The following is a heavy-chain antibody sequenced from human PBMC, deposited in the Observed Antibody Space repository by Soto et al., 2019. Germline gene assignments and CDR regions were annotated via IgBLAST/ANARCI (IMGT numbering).Heavy chain of an antibody. D-gene: IGHD1-26*01. Sequence: QVQLVESGGGVVRPGRSLRLSCSASGFIFSDYAMHWVRQAPGKGMEWVAVILFDGNKKYYADSVKGRFTISRDNSKNTLHLQMKSLRAEDTAVYYCAKDESQTISGSYLSSWGQGSLVTVSS. V-gene: IGHV3-30*18. CDR3: AKDESQTISGSYLSS. CDR2: ILFDGNKK. CDR1: GFIFSDYA. J-gene: IGHJ5*02.